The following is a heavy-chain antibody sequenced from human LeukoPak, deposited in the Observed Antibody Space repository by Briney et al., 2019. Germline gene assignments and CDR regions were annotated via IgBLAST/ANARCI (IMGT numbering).Heavy chain of an antibody. D-gene: IGHD3-22*01. Sequence: GGSLRLSCAASGFTFSSYVMSWVRQAPGKGLKWVSAVSGSGGSTYYADSVKGRFTISSDNSKNTLYLQMNSLRAEDTAVYYCAKDLGEGDSSGYYYYGMDVWGQGTTVIVS. CDR2: VSGSGGST. CDR1: GFTFSSYV. J-gene: IGHJ6*02. V-gene: IGHV3-23*01. CDR3: AKDLGEGDSSGYYYYGMDV.